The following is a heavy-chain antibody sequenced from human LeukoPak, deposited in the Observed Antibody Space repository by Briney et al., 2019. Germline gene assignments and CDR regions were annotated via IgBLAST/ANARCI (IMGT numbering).Heavy chain of an antibody. CDR2: IYHSETA. D-gene: IGHD3-22*01. Sequence: PSETLSLTCAVSGYSISSGYYWGWVRQPPGKGLEWIGSIYHSETAYYNPSLKSRVTISTDTSKNQFSLKLSSVTAADTAVYYCVREFYDSSGYTDYWGQGTLVTVFS. CDR3: VREFYDSSGYTDY. J-gene: IGHJ4*02. V-gene: IGHV4-38-2*02. CDR1: GYSISSGYY.